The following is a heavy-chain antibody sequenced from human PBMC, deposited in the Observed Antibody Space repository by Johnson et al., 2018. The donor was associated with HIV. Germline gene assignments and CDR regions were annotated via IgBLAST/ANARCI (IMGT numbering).Heavy chain of an antibody. V-gene: IGHV3-30*18. CDR3: AKVRRAYYEDASDI. CDR1: GFTFSSYG. Sequence: QVQLVESGGGVVQPGRSLRLFCAASGFTFSSYGMHWVRQAPGKGLEWVAVISYDGSNKYYADSVKGRFTISRDNSKNTLYLQMNSLRAEDTAVYYCAKVRRAYYEDASDIWGQGTMVTVSS. J-gene: IGHJ3*02. CDR2: ISYDGSNK. D-gene: IGHD3-22*01.